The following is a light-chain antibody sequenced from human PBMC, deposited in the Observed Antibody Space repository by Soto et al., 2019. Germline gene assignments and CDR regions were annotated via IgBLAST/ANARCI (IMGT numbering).Light chain of an antibody. CDR3: CSYAGSRYV. J-gene: IGLJ1*01. CDR1: SSDVGAYNY. CDR2: EVS. V-gene: IGLV2-8*01. Sequence: QSALTQPPSASGSPGQSVTISCTGTSSDVGAYNYVSWYQQHPGNAPKLMIYEVSKRPSGVPDRFSGSKSGNTASLTISGLQAEDEADYYCCSYAGSRYVFGTGTKVTVL.